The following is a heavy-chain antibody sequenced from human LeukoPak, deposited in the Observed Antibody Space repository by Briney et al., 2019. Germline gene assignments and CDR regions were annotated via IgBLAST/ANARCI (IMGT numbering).Heavy chain of an antibody. CDR2: ISGSGGSI. J-gene: IGHJ4*02. V-gene: IGHV3-23*01. CDR3: AKRGYYYDSSGYYYFDS. D-gene: IGHD3-22*01. CDR1: EFTFTTYA. Sequence: GGSLRLSCAASEFTFTTYAMKWVRQAPGKGLEWVSTISGSGGSIYYADSVRGRFTISRDNSKNTLYLQMNSLRAEDTAVYYCAKRGYYYDSSGYYYFDSWGQGTLVTVSS.